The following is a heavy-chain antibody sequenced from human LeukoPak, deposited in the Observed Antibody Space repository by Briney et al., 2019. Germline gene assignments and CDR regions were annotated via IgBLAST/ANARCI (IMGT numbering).Heavy chain of an antibody. CDR2: ISSSGSTI. J-gene: IGHJ3*02. D-gene: IGHD5-24*01. CDR3: AREEMPGSRWLQFMGAFDI. V-gene: IGHV3-48*03. Sequence: GGSLRLSCAASGFTFSSYEMNWVRQAPGKGLEWVSYISSSGSTIYYADSVKGRFTISRDNAKNSLYLQMNSLRAEDTAVYYCAREEMPGSRWLQFMGAFDIWGQGTMVTVSS. CDR1: GFTFSSYE.